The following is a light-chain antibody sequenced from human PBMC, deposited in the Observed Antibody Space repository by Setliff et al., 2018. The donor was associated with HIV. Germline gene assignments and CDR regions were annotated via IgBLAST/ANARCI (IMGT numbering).Light chain of an antibody. Sequence: SVLTQPASVSGSPGQSITISCTGANSDIGGYDYVYWYQQQPGKAPKLMIYEVSGRPSGVSYRFSGSKSGTTASLTISGLQTEDEADYFCSSYTSSGTLLVFGTGTKVTVL. CDR3: SSYTSSGTLLV. CDR1: NSDIGGYDY. V-gene: IGLV2-14*01. J-gene: IGLJ1*01. CDR2: EVS.